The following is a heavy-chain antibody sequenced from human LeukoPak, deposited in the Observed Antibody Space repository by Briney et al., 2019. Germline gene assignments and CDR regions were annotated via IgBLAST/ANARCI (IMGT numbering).Heavy chain of an antibody. D-gene: IGHD6-13*01. V-gene: IGHV3-33*01. CDR2: IWPDGSNK. CDR1: GITFSSYG. Sequence: GRSLRLSCEASGITFSSYGIHWVRQAPGKGLEWVAVIWPDGSNKYYADSVKGRFIISRDNSKNTLWLQMNSLRAEDTAVYYCASAAGAFDFWGQGTMVTVSS. J-gene: IGHJ3*01. CDR3: ASAAGAFDF.